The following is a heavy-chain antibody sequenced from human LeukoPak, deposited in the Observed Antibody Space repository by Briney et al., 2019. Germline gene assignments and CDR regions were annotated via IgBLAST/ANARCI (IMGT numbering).Heavy chain of an antibody. Sequence: GGSLRLSCAASGFTFSSYAMHWVRQAPGKGLEWVAVMSYDGSNKYYADSVKGRFTISRDNSKNTLYLQMNSLRAEDTAVYYCARGHSTSLDYWGQGTLVTVSS. CDR1: GFTFSSYA. CDR2: MSYDGSNK. V-gene: IGHV3-30-3*01. J-gene: IGHJ4*02. CDR3: ARGHSTSLDY. D-gene: IGHD2-2*01.